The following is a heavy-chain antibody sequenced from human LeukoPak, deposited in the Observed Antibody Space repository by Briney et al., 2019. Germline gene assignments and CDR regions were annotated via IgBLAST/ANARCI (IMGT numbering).Heavy chain of an antibody. J-gene: IGHJ6*03. V-gene: IGHV4-30-2*01. D-gene: IGHD2-2*01. CDR3: ARESLDEYCSSTSCSYMDV. CDR1: GGSISSGGYY. Sequence: SQTLSLTCTVSGGSISSGGYYWSWIRQPPGKGLEWIGYLYHSGSTYYNPSLKSRVTISVDRSKNQFPLKLSSVTAADTAVYYCARESLDEYCSSTSCSYMDVWGKGTTVTVSS. CDR2: LYHSGST.